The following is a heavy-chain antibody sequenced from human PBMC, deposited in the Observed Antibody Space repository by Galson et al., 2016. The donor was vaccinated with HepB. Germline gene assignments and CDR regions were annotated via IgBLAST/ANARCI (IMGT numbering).Heavy chain of an antibody. J-gene: IGHJ5*02. CDR3: VRDHSVVPTTAYNWFDP. Sequence: SLRLSCAASGFAFGSHWMHWVRQDLGRGQVWVSWINSDGTISNYADSVKGRFTISRDNAKNTLYLQMNSLRAEDTAVYFCVRDHSVVPTTAYNWFDPWGRGTLVTVSS. D-gene: IGHD4-23*01. CDR2: INSDGTIS. CDR1: GFAFGSHW. V-gene: IGHV3-74*01.